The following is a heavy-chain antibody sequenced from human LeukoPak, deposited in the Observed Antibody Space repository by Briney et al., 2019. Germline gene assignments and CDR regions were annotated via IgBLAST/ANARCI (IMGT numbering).Heavy chain of an antibody. V-gene: IGHV4-59*08. D-gene: IGHD2-8*02. CDR3: ARHGTVAGPFQH. CDR2: IYYSGTT. Sequence: SETLSLTCSVSGGSISSYYWSWIRQPPGKALEWIGYIYYSGTTNYNPSLKSRVTMSVDTSKNQFSLKLNSTTAADTAVYYCARHGTVAGPFQHWGQGTLVAVSS. J-gene: IGHJ1*01. CDR1: GGSISSYY.